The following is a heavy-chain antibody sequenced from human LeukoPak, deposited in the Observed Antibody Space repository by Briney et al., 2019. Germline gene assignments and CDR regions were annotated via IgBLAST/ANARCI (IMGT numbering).Heavy chain of an antibody. J-gene: IGHJ5*02. D-gene: IGHD3-9*01. Sequence: PGGSLRLSCAASGLTFSSYWMHWVRQAPGKGLVWVSRINSDGSSTSYADSMKGRFTISRDNAKSTLYLQMNSLRAEDTAVYYGARDLRGYYDITNCFAPWGQETLVTVSS. CDR1: GLTFSSYW. CDR3: ARDLRGYYDITNCFAP. CDR2: INSDGSST. V-gene: IGHV3-74*01.